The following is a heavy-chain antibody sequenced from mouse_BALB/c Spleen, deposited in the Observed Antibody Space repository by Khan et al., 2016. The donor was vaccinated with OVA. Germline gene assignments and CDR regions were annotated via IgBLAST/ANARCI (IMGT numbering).Heavy chain of an antibody. D-gene: IGHD2-1*01. CDR3: ARNGFGNYEIWDY. CDR2: IYPGNSDT. Sequence: VQLKQSGTVLARPGASVKMSCKASGYTFTNYWMHWVKQRPGQGLEWIGTIYPGNSDTNYNQKFTGKATLTAVTSTSIAYMELSSLTNEDSAVYYWARNGFGNYEIWDYWGQGTTLTVSS. CDR1: GYTFTNYW. J-gene: IGHJ2*01. V-gene: IGHV1-5*01.